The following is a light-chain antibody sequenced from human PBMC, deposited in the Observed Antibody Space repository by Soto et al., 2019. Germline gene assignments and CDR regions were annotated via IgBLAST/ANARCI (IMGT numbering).Light chain of an antibody. V-gene: IGLV2-14*01. CDR2: DVS. CDR1: SGDVGGYND. CDR3: SSYTSSSTYV. J-gene: IGLJ1*01. Sequence: QSVVTQPASVSGPPGQSITLSCTGTSGDVGGYNDVSCYQQHPGKAPKLMIYDVSNRPSGVSNRFSGSKSGNTATLTISGLQAEDEADYYCSSYTSSSTYVFGTGTKVTVL.